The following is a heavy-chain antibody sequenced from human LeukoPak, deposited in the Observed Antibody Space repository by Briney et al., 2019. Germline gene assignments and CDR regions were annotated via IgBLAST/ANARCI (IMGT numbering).Heavy chain of an antibody. D-gene: IGHD4-17*01. Sequence: ASVKVSCKASGYTFTSYDINWVRQATGQGLEWMGWMNPNSGNTGYAQKFQGRVTMTRSTSISTAYMELSSLRSEDTALYYCAREPVTRIYYYYYYMDVWGKGTTVTVSS. CDR3: AREPVTRIYYYYYYMDV. J-gene: IGHJ6*03. CDR2: MNPNSGNT. CDR1: GYTFTSYD. V-gene: IGHV1-8*01.